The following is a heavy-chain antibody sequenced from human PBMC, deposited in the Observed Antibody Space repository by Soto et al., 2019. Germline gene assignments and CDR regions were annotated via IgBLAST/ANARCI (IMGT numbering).Heavy chain of an antibody. CDR1: GGSISSSSYY. Sequence: SETLSLTCTVSGGSISSSSYYWGWIRQPPGKGLEWIGSIYYSGSTYYNPSLKSRVTISVDTSKNQFSLKLSSVTAADTAVYYCVRHGQIVVVTYFDYWGQGTLVTVSS. J-gene: IGHJ4*02. CDR3: VRHGQIVVVTYFDY. D-gene: IGHD3-22*01. V-gene: IGHV4-39*01. CDR2: IYYSGST.